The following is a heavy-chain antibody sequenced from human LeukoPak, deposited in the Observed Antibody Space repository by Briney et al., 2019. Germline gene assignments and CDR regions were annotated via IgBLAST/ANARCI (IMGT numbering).Heavy chain of an antibody. CDR3: AKQPGGGRGDGFDI. CDR2: ISYDGSNK. D-gene: IGHD2-15*01. CDR1: GFTFSSYG. J-gene: IGHJ3*02. V-gene: IGHV3-30*18. Sequence: GGSLRLSCAASGFTFSSYGMHWVRQAPGKGLEWVAVISYDGSNKYYADSVKGRFTISRDNSKNTLYLQMNSLRAEDTAVYYCAKQPGGGRGDGFDIWGQGTMVTVSS.